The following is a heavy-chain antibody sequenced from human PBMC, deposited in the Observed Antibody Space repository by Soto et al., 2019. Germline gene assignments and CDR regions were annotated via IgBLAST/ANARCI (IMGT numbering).Heavy chain of an antibody. V-gene: IGHV1-18*01. CDR2: ISAYNGNT. CDR3: ARVVVPAARYYYYYYLIAV. Sequence: GAAVKVSCKASGYTFTSSGISWVRQAPGQGLVWMGWISAYNGNTNYAQKLQGRVTMTTDTSTSTAYMELRSLRSDDTAVYYCARVVVPAARYYYYYYLIAVWGQGTSVTVSS. D-gene: IGHD2-2*01. CDR1: GYTFTSSG. J-gene: IGHJ6*01.